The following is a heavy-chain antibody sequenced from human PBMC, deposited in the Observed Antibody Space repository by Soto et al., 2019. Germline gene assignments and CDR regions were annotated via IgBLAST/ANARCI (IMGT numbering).Heavy chain of an antibody. CDR3: ARTTRSPGYCSSTSCYASPAYYYYMDG. Sequence: PSETLSLTCTVSGGSISSYYWSWIRQPPGKGLEWIGYIYYSGSTNYNPSLKSRVTISVDTSKNQFSLKLSSVTAADTAVYYCARTTRSPGYCSSTSCYASPAYYYYMDGWGKGTTVTVSS. CDR2: IYYSGST. J-gene: IGHJ6*03. CDR1: GGSISSYY. D-gene: IGHD2-2*03. V-gene: IGHV4-59*08.